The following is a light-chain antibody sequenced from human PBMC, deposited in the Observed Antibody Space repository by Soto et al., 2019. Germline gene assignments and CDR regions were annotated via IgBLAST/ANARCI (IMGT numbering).Light chain of an antibody. CDR2: GAS. CDR1: QSLSGY. Sequence: DIQMTQSPSTLPASVGDRVTITCRASQSLSGYLAWYQQKPGKAPKVLIYGASNLETGVPSRFSGSGSGTDFTFTISSLQAEDIGTYFCQQYDSVFTFGQGTRLEIK. V-gene: IGKV1-33*01. CDR3: QQYDSVFT. J-gene: IGKJ5*01.